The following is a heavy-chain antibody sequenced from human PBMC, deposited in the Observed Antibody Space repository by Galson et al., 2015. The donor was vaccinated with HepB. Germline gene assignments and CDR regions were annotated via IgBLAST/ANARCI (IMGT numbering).Heavy chain of an antibody. Sequence: SVKVSCKAFGYTFTSYYMHWVRQAPGQGLEWMGIINPSGGSTSSAQKFQGRVTMTSDTSTSTVYMELSSLRSEDTAVYYCARGDTMVRGVGSGMDVWGHGTTVTVSS. V-gene: IGHV1-46*01. CDR1: GYTFTSYY. J-gene: IGHJ6*02. CDR3: ARGDTMVRGVGSGMDV. CDR2: INPSGGST. D-gene: IGHD3-10*01.